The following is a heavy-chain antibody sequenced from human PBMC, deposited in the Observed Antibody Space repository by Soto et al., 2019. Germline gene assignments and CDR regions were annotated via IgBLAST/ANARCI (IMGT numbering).Heavy chain of an antibody. D-gene: IGHD4-17*01. CDR1: GFTFSYYE. J-gene: IGHJ4*02. Sequence: GGSLRLSCAASGFTFSYYEMNWVRQAPGKGLEWVSYISNTGFTIYYADSVRGRFAISRDNAKNSLYLQMNSLGAGDTAVYYCARAHGDFDYWGQGTLVTVS. CDR2: ISNTGFTI. CDR3: ARAHGDFDY. V-gene: IGHV3-48*03.